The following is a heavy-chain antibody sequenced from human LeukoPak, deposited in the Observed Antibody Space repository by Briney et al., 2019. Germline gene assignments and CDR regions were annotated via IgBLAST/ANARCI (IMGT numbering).Heavy chain of an antibody. CDR1: GGSISSYY. CDR3: ARTVIYGSGSHYFDY. CDR2: IYYSGST. J-gene: IGHJ4*02. D-gene: IGHD3-10*01. Sequence: SETLSLTCTVSGGSISSYYWSWIRQPPGKGLEWIGDIYYSGSTNYNPSLKSRVTISVDTSKNQFSLKLSSVTAADTAVYYFARTVIYGSGSHYFDYWGQGTLVTVSS. V-gene: IGHV4-59*01.